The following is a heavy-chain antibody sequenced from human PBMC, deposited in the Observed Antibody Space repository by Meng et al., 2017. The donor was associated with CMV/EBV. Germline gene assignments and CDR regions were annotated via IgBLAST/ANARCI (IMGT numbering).Heavy chain of an antibody. CDR3: ARHWARYCSGGSCYRHGMDV. D-gene: IGHD2-15*01. CDR2: IYPGDSDT. CDR1: GYSFTSYW. V-gene: IGHV5-51*01. Sequence: GSSLKISCTGSGYSFTSYWIGWVRQMPGKVLEWMGIIYPGDSDTGYSPSFQGQVTISADKSISTAYLQWSSLKASDTAMYYCARHWARYCSGGSCYRHGMDVWGQGTTVTVSS. J-gene: IGHJ6*02.